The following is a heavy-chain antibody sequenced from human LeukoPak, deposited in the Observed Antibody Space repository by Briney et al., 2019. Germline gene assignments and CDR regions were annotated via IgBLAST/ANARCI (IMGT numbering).Heavy chain of an antibody. J-gene: IGHJ3*02. CDR1: GFTVSSIY. V-gene: IGHV3-53*01. CDR2: IYRGGNT. CDR3: AREAGSREYQRHPNDAFDI. Sequence: PGGSLRLSCAASGFTVSSIYMSWVRQAPGKGLEWVSIIYRGGNTYYADSVKGRFTISRDNAKNSLYLQMNSLRAEDTAVYYCAREAGSREYQRHPNDAFDIWGQGTMVTVSS. D-gene: IGHD2-2*01.